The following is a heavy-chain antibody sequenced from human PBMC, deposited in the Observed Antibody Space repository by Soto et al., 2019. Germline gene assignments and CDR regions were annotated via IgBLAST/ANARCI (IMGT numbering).Heavy chain of an antibody. CDR3: ARPDVEGYMDV. J-gene: IGHJ6*03. CDR2: IYPGDSDT. Sequence: PVGSLKIYCRGAGYSLTSYWIGWVAQMPGKGLEWMGIIYPGDSDTRYSPSFQGQVTISADKSISTAYLQWSSLKASDSAMYYCARPDVEGYMDVWGQGTTVTVSS. V-gene: IGHV5-51*01. CDR1: GYSLTSYW.